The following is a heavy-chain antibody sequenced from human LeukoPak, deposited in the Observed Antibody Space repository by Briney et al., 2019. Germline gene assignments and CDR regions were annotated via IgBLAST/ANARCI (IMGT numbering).Heavy chain of an antibody. CDR3: ARDRHSSVDY. J-gene: IGHJ4*02. Sequence: EGSLRLSCAASGFTFSTYSMIWVRQAPGKGLEWLSYISGDSNTIYYADSVKGRFTVSRDNAKNSPYLQLNSLRAEDTAVYYCARDRHSSVDYWGQGTLVTVSS. D-gene: IGHD3-22*01. CDR2: ISGDSNTI. V-gene: IGHV3-48*01. CDR1: GFTFSTYS.